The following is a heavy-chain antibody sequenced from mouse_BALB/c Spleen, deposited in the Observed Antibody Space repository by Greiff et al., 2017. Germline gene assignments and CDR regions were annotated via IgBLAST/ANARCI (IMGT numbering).Heavy chain of an antibody. J-gene: IGHJ4*01. CDR2: IDPYNGGT. V-gene: IGHV1S135*01. CDR3: ASMVIPGAMDY. Sequence: VHVKQSGPELVKPGASVKVSCKASGYAFTSYNMYWVKQSHGKSLEWIGYIDPYNGGTSYNQKFKGKATLTVDKSSSTAYMHLNSLTSEDSAVYYCASMVIPGAMDYWGQGTSVTVSS. CDR1: GYAFTSYN. D-gene: IGHD2-2*01.